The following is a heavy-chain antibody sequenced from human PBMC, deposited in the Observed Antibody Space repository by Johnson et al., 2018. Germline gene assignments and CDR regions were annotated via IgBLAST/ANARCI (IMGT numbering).Heavy chain of an antibody. J-gene: IGHJ4*02. CDR1: GGSISSYD. D-gene: IGHD2-15*01. CDR2: IDKSGNT. Sequence: QVQLQESGPGLVKPSETXSLTCSVSGGSISSYDWSWIRQPPGKGLEWIGNIDKSGNTDYDPSPKSRVTISVDTSKNQFSLKLTSVTAADTGVYYCAGGGTHHDYWGQGTLVTVSS. CDR3: AGGGTHHDY. V-gene: IGHV4-59*01.